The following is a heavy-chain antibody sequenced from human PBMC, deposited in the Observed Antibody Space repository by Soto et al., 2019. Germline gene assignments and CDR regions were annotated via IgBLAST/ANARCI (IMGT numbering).Heavy chain of an antibody. D-gene: IGHD2-15*01. Sequence: SETLSLTCAVSGYSISSGYHWGWIRQPPGKGLEWLGSVHHSGSTYYNPSLKSRLTISVDKSKNQFSLSLSSMTAADKAVYYCARGGGYDSLDFWGQGIQVTVSS. J-gene: IGHJ4*02. CDR3: ARGGGYDSLDF. CDR2: VHHSGST. V-gene: IGHV4-38-2*01. CDR1: GYSISSGYH.